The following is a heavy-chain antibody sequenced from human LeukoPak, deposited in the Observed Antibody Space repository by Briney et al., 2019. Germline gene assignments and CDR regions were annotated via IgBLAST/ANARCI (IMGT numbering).Heavy chain of an antibody. Sequence: GGSLRLSCAASGFVFDDYTMHWVRQVPGKGLEWVSLISWDGIISYYADSVKGRFTVPRDNSKDSLFLQMKSLRSEDSGLYYCAKEVSGGSYYEWVDYWGQGTLVTVSS. J-gene: IGHJ4*02. CDR3: AKEVSGGSYYEWVDY. D-gene: IGHD1-26*01. CDR1: GFVFDDYT. V-gene: IGHV3-43*01. CDR2: ISWDGIIS.